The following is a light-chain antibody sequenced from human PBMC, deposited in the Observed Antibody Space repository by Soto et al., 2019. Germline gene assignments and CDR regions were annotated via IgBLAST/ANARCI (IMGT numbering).Light chain of an antibody. CDR2: EVS. V-gene: IGLV2-14*01. CDR1: SSDVGNYNY. J-gene: IGLJ1*01. Sequence: QSALTQPASVSGSRGQSITISCTGTSSDVGNYNYVSWYQQHPGKAPKLMIYEVSNRPSGVSNRFSGSKSGNTASLTISGLQAEDEADYYSSSYTSSRGVFGTGTKLTVL. CDR3: SSYTSSRGV.